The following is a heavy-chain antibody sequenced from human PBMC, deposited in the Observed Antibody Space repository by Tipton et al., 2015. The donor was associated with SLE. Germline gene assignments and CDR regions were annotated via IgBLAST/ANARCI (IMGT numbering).Heavy chain of an antibody. CDR1: NGSITSLYDY. D-gene: IGHD6-13*01. V-gene: IGHV4-39*02. CDR3: TRAEFSSNWYMYWHFDL. Sequence: TLSLTCTVSNGSITSLYDYWGWVRQPPGKGLEWIGDIDHSGVTHYNPSLKSRVTISRDTSGNQFSLNLSSVTASDTAVYFCTRAEFSSNWYMYWHFDLWGRGTLVTVSS. J-gene: IGHJ2*01. CDR2: IDHSGVT.